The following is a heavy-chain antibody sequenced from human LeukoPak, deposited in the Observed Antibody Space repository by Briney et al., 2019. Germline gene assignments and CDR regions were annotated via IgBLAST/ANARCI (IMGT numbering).Heavy chain of an antibody. CDR2: MNPNSGKT. Sequence: GASVKVSCKASGYTFTSYDINWVGQATGQGLEGMGWMNPNSGKTGYVQKFQGRVTMTRNTSISTAYMELSTLRSEDTAVYYCARAASMVVPAASFDSWGQGTLVTVSS. CDR1: GYTFTSYD. V-gene: IGHV1-8*01. CDR3: ARAASMVVPAASFDS. J-gene: IGHJ5*01. D-gene: IGHD2-2*01.